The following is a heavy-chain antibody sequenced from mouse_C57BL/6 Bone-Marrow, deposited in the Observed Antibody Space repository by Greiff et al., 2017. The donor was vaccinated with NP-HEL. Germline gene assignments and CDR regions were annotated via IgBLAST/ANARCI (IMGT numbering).Heavy chain of an antibody. J-gene: IGHJ3*01. Sequence: QVQLQQPGPGLVQPSQSLSITCTVSGFSLTSYGVHWVRQSPGKGLEWLGVIWSGGSTDYNAAFISRLSISKDNSKSQVFFKMNSLQADDTAIYYCAIDSSGYPFAYWGQGTLVTVSA. V-gene: IGHV2-2*01. CDR1: GFSLTSYG. CDR2: IWSGGST. D-gene: IGHD3-2*02. CDR3: AIDSSGYPFAY.